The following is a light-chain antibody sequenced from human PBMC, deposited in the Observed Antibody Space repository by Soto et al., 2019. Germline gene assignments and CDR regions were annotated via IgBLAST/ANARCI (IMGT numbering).Light chain of an antibody. CDR2: GAS. CDR1: QIFGSDY. J-gene: IGKJ1*01. V-gene: IGKV3-20*01. CDR3: QKYDGTGT. Sequence: EIVLTQSPDTLSLSPGERATLSCRASQIFGSDYLAWYQQKPGKPPRLLIYGASRRATGIPDRYSGGGSGTDLSLPFSTLEHEDFARYSCQKYDGTGTFGQGTK.